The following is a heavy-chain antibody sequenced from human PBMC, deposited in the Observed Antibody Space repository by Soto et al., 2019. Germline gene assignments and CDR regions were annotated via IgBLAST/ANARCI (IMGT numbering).Heavy chain of an antibody. Sequence: EVQVSESGGGLVQPGGSLRLSCAASGLTFSKADMSWVRQAPGKWLEWVSAITGSGVNTYYAASGKGRFTVSRDNSKNTLFLQMNSLRVEDTAIYYCATHSWDHWGQGTLVTVSS. J-gene: IGHJ4*02. CDR3: ATHSWDH. V-gene: IGHV3-23*01. CDR1: GLTFSKAD. CDR2: ITGSGVNT.